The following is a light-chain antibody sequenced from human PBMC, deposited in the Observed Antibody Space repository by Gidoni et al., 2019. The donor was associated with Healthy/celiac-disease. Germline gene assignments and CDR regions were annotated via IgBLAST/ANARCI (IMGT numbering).Light chain of an antibody. CDR2: QDS. CDR3: QEWDSSTFVV. V-gene: IGLV3-1*01. Sequence: SYELTPPPSLSVSPGQTASITCSGDNLGDKYACWYQQKPGQSPVLVIYQDSKRPSGIHERFSGSNAGNTATLTISGTQARDEADYYCQEWDSSTFVVFGGGTKLTVL. CDR1: NLGDKY. J-gene: IGLJ2*01.